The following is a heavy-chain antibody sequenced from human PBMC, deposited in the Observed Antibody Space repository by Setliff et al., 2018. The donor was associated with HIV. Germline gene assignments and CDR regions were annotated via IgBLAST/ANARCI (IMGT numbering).Heavy chain of an antibody. CDR2: MSPNSGDT. CDR3: ARWSCGRATCYDSPYNWFDP. J-gene: IGHJ5*02. CDR1: GYTFISND. D-gene: IGHD2-2*01. Sequence: ASVKVSCKASGYTFISNDINWVRQTTGQGLEWMGWMSPNSGDTGYAQNFQGRVTMTTDTSTSTTYMELTSLRSDDTAVYYCARWSCGRATCYDSPYNWFDPWGQGTLVTVSS. V-gene: IGHV1-8*01.